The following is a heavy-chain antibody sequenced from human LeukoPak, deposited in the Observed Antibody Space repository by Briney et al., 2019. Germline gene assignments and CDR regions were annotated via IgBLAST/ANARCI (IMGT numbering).Heavy chain of an antibody. J-gene: IGHJ4*02. CDR2: IHYSGST. CDR3: ARRAWRQLWVFDY. V-gene: IGHV4-39*01. D-gene: IGHD5-24*01. Sequence: KASETLSLTCTVSGDSINNGPYYWGWIRQPPGKGLEWIGSIHYSGSTYFNPSLKSRVTISTDTSETQFSLKLTSVTAADTAVYYCARRAWRQLWVFDYWGQGTLATVSS. CDR1: GDSINNGPYY.